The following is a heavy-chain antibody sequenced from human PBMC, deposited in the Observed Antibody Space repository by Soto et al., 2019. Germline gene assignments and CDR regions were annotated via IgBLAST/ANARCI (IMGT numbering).Heavy chain of an antibody. Sequence: GGSLRLSCAASGFTFSSYGMHWARQAPGKGLEWVAVIWYDGSNKYYADSVKGRFTISRDNSKNTLYLQMNSLRAEDTAMYYCVRDSGGDGYGLDVWGQGTTVTVSS. V-gene: IGHV3-33*01. CDR1: GFTFSSYG. D-gene: IGHD2-21*02. CDR3: VRDSGGDGYGLDV. J-gene: IGHJ6*02. CDR2: IWYDGSNK.